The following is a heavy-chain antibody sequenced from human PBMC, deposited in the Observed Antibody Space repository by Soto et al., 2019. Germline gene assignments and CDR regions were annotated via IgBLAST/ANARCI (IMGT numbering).Heavy chain of an antibody. CDR1: GYYFPSYW. CDR2: FYPGDSDT. V-gene: IGHV5-51*01. D-gene: IGHD4-17*01. Sequence: PGESLKISCKGSGYYFPSYWIGWVRQMPGKGLEWMGIFYPGDSDTRYGPSFQGQVTISADRSISTAYLQWSSLKPSDTAMYYCARQGNGAEGFDYWGQGTLVTVPQ. CDR3: ARQGNGAEGFDY. J-gene: IGHJ4*02.